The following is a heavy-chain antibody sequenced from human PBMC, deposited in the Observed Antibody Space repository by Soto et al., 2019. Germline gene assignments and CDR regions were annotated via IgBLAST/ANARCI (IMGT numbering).Heavy chain of an antibody. J-gene: IGHJ5*02. CDR1: GFTFSSYG. CDR2: ISYDGSNK. D-gene: IGHD6-13*01. V-gene: IGHV3-30*18. Sequence: QVQLVESGGGVVQPGRSLRLSCAASGFTFSSYGMHWVRQAPGKGLEWVAVISYDGSNKYYADSVKGRFTISRDNSKSTLYLQMNSLRAEDTAVYYCAKDKQTLIAAAGTLDPWGQGTLVTVSS. CDR3: AKDKQTLIAAAGTLDP.